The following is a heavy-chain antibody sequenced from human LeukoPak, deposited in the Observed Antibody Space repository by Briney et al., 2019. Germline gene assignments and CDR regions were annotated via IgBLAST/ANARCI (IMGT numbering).Heavy chain of an antibody. V-gene: IGHV3-30*02. CDR3: AKAPAYGSGSYYNVVY. D-gene: IGHD3-10*01. J-gene: IGHJ4*02. CDR1: GFTFSSHG. CDR2: IRYDGSNK. Sequence: GGTLRLSCAASGFTFSSHGMNWVRQAPGKGLEWVAFIRYDGSNKYYADSVKGRFTISRDNSKNTLYLQMNSLRAEDTAVYYCAKAPAYGSGSYYNVVYWGQGTLVTVSS.